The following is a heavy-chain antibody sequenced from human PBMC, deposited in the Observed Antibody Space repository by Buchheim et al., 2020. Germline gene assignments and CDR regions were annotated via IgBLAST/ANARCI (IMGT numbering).Heavy chain of an antibody. J-gene: IGHJ4*02. D-gene: IGHD4-17*01. CDR2: IYYSVST. Sequence: QVQLQESGPGLVKPSQTLSLTCTVSGGSISSGDYYWSWIRQPPGKGLEWIWYIYYSVSTYYNPSLKSRVTISVDTSKNQFSLKLSSVTAADTAVYYCARDAPLSIDYGATKGFDYWGQGTL. CDR1: GGSISSGDYY. V-gene: IGHV4-30-4*01. CDR3: ARDAPLSIDYGATKGFDY.